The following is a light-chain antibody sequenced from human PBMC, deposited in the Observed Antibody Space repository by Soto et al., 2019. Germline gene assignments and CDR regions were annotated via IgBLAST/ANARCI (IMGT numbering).Light chain of an antibody. CDR2: EAT. CDR1: QSISTW. CDR3: QQYSTYWT. V-gene: IGKV1-5*01. Sequence: DIQMTQSPSTLSASVGDRVTITCRASQSISTWLAWYQQKPGKAPKLLIFEATTLDTGVPSRFSGSGSGTDFPLTITSLQPDDLATYYCQQYSTYWTFGQGTKVEVK. J-gene: IGKJ1*01.